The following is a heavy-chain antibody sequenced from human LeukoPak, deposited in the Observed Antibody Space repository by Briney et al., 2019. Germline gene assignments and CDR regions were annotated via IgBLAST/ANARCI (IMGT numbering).Heavy chain of an antibody. CDR2: INPNSGGT. D-gene: IGHD3-10*01. CDR1: GYTFTGYY. Sequence: ASVTVSCKASGYTFTGYYMHWVRQAPGQGLEWMGRINPNSGGTNYAQKFQGRVTMTRDTSISTAYMELSRLRSDDTAVYYCAGDYYYGMDVWGQGTTVTVSS. V-gene: IGHV1-2*06. CDR3: AGDYYYGMDV. J-gene: IGHJ6*02.